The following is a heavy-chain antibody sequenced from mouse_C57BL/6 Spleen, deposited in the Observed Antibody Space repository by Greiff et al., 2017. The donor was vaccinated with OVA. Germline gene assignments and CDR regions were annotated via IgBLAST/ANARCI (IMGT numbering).Heavy chain of an antibody. Sequence: VQLQQSGPELVKPGASVKISCKASGYSFTGYYMNWVKQSPDKSLEWIGEINPSTGGTAYNQKFKAKATLTVDKSSSTAYRQLKSLTSEDSAVYYCARQLSLYYAMDYWGQGTSVTVSS. CDR3: ARQLSLYYAMDY. CDR2: INPSTGGT. J-gene: IGHJ4*01. V-gene: IGHV1-42*01. D-gene: IGHD3-2*02. CDR1: GYSFTGYY.